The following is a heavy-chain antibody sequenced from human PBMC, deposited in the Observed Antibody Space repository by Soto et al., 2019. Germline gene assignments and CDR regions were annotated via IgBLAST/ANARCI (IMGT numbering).Heavy chain of an antibody. CDR3: AKSYDILTGYYWPDAFDI. Sequence: GGSLRLSCAASGFTFSSYGMHWIRQAPDKGLEWVAVISYDGSNKYYADSVKGRFTISRDNSKNTLYLQMNSLRAEDTAVYYCAKSYDILTGYYWPDAFDIWGQGTMVTVSS. CDR1: GFTFSSYG. J-gene: IGHJ3*02. CDR2: ISYDGSNK. V-gene: IGHV3-30*18. D-gene: IGHD3-9*01.